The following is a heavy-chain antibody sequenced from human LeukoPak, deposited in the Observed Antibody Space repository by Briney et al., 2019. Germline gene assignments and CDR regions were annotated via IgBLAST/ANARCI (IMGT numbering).Heavy chain of an antibody. CDR1: GFTFSSYG. J-gene: IGHJ4*02. Sequence: PGRSLRLSCAASGFTFSSYGMHWVRQAPGKGLEWVAVISFDASNKYYADSVKGRFTISRDNSKNTLYLQMSSLRAEDTAVYYCAKDVDPFGSGSYVEGFDYWGQGTLVTVSS. V-gene: IGHV3-30*18. D-gene: IGHD3-10*01. CDR2: ISFDASNK. CDR3: AKDVDPFGSGSYVEGFDY.